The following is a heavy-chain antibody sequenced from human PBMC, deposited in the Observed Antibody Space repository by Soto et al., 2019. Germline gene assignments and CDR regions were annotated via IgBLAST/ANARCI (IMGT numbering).Heavy chain of an antibody. D-gene: IGHD2-8*01. V-gene: IGHV5-10-1*01. Sequence: PVESLSTSCKVSGYSFTSYWVIGVLQMPGKGLEWMGRIAPSDSYTNYSPSFQGHVTISADKSISTAYLQWSSLKASDTAMYYCASLNGFSEIDYWGQGTMVTVSS. J-gene: IGHJ4*02. CDR1: GYSFTSYW. CDR2: IAPSDSYT. CDR3: ASLNGFSEIDY.